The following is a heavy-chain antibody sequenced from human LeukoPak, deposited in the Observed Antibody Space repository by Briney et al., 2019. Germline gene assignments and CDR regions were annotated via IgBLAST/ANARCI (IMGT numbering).Heavy chain of an antibody. D-gene: IGHD2-15*01. CDR3: ARRRDRALELVVVAGNWFDP. Sequence: SVKVSCKASGGTLSSYAISWGRQAPRQGLEWMGGVIPNFGTANYEQKLQSRVTLTADESTSTAYMELSSLRTEDTAVYYCARRRDRALELVVVAGNWFDPWGQGTLVTVSS. V-gene: IGHV1-69*13. CDR1: GGTLSSYA. J-gene: IGHJ5*02. CDR2: VIPNFGTA.